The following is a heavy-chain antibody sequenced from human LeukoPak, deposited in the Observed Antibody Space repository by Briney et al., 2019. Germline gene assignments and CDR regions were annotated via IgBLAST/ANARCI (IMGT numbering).Heavy chain of an antibody. D-gene: IGHD3-10*01. CDR3: ARDAEPYYYGSGSLMGY. V-gene: IGHV1-69*04. CDR2: IIPILGIA. Sequence: SVKVSCKASGGTFSSYAISWVRQAPGQGLEWMGRIIPILGIANYAQKFQGRVTITADKSTSTAYMELSSLRSEDTAVYYCARDAEPYYYGSGSLMGYWGQGTLVTVSS. CDR1: GGTFSSYA. J-gene: IGHJ4*02.